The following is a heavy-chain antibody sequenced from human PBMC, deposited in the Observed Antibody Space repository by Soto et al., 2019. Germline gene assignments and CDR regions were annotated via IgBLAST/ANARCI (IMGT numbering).Heavy chain of an antibody. CDR2: SRNKAKSYST. J-gene: IGHJ5*02. Sequence: EVQLVESGGGLVQPGGSLTLSCAVSGLTFGDHYMEWVRQAPGKGLEWVARSRNKAKSYSTDFAASVKGRFTISRDESKNSLNLQMNGLMTEDTAVYYCSILEGAWGQGTLVTVSS. D-gene: IGHD2-21*01. V-gene: IGHV3-72*01. CDR3: SILEGA. CDR1: GLTFGDHY.